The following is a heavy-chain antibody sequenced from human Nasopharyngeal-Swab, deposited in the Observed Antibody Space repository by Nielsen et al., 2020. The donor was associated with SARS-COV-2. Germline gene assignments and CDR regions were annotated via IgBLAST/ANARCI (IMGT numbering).Heavy chain of an antibody. V-gene: IGHV4-39*01. CDR2: IYYSGST. CDR3: ASHGRGYSEDYGMDV. Sequence: WIRQPPGKGLEWIGSIYYSGSTYYNPSLKSRVTISVDTSKNQFSLKLSSVTAADTAVYYCASHGRGYSEDYGMDVWGQGTTVTVSS. J-gene: IGHJ6*02. D-gene: IGHD5-18*01.